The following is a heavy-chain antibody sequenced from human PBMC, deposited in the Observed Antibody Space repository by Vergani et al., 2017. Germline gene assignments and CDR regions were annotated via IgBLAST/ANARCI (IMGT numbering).Heavy chain of an antibody. CDR2: MNPNSGNT. V-gene: IGHV1-8*01. CDR3: ARGRLEDAFDI. Sequence: QVQLVQSGAEVKKPGASVKVSSNPSLYTFTPFLLHWVRPATGQGLGWIGWMNPNSGNTGYAQKFQGRVTMTRNTSISTAYMELSSLRSEDTAVYYCARGRLEDAFDIWGQGTMVTVSS. J-gene: IGHJ3*02. CDR1: LYTFTPFL.